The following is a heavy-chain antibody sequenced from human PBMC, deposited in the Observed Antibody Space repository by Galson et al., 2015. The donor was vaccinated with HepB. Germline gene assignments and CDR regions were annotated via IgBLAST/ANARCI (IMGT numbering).Heavy chain of an antibody. CDR3: TRLGHCAGTCFDQ. CDR1: GSTFNKYA. D-gene: IGHD2-21*01. J-gene: IGHJ4*02. CDR2: INTNTGNP. Sequence: SVTVSCKASGSTFNKYAMSWVRQAPGQGLEWMGWINTNTGNPTYAQGFTGRFVFSLDTSVSTAYLQITSLKAEDTAVYYCTRLGHCAGTCFDQWGQGTLVTVSS. V-gene: IGHV7-4-1*02.